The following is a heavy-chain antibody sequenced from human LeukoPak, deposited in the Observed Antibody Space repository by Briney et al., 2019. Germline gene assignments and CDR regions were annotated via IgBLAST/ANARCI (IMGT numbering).Heavy chain of an antibody. J-gene: IGHJ4*02. CDR3: SKDGSASYYFDY. V-gene: IGHV3-23*01. CDR2: ISGSGGST. CDR1: GFTFDGYA. D-gene: IGHD1-26*01. Sequence: GGSLRLSCAASGFTFDGYAMSWVRQAPGKGLEWVSAISGSGGSTYYADSVKGRFTISRYNAKNTLYLQMNSMRADDTAVYYWSKDGSASYYFDYWGQGTLVTVSS.